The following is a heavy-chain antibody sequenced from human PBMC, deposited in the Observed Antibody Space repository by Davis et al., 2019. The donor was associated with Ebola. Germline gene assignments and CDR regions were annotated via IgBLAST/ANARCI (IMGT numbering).Heavy chain of an antibody. J-gene: IGHJ6*04. CDR3: AKGGERFGELLYYYYGMDV. CDR2: ISGSGGST. V-gene: IGHV3-23*01. CDR1: GFTFSSYA. D-gene: IGHD3-10*01. Sequence: PGGSLRLSCAASGFTFSSYAMSWVRQAPGKGLEWVSAISGSGGSTYYADSVKGRFTISRDNSKNTLYLQMNSLRAEDTAVYYCAKGGERFGELLYYYYGMDVWGKGTTVTVSS.